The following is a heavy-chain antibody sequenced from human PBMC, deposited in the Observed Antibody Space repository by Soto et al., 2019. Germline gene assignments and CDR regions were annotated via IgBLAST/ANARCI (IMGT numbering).Heavy chain of an antibody. Sequence: GGSLRLSCAASGFSFSTYWMDWVRQTPGKGLEWVANIHPDGSEKNYVDSVKGRFTISRDNAKNSLYLQMSSLTAEDSALYFCSRSLDSWGQGTLVTVS. CDR2: IHPDGSEK. V-gene: IGHV3-7*01. J-gene: IGHJ4*02. CDR3: SRSLDS. CDR1: GFSFSTYW.